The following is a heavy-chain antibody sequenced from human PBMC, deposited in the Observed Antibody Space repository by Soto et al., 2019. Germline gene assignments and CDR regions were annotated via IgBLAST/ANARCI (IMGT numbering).Heavy chain of an antibody. CDR1: GSTFSNDW. CDR3: ARDRSYSLDV. CDR2: INSDGSST. Sequence: EVQLVESGGGLLQPWGSLRLSCAVSGSTFSNDWMHWVRQAPGKVLVWVSHINSDGSSTNDAYFVKGRFTIARDNAKNTVYLQMHSLRAEDTAVYYCARDRSYSLDVWGQGTTVTVSS. V-gene: IGHV3-74*01. J-gene: IGHJ6*02.